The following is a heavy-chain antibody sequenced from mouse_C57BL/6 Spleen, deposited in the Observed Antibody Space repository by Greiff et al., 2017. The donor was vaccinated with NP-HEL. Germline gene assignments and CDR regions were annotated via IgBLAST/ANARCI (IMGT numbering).Heavy chain of an antibody. J-gene: IGHJ4*01. CDR1: GFTFTDYY. Sequence: EVKVVESGGGLVQPGGSLSLSCAASGFTFTDYYMSWVRQPPGKALEWLGFIRNKANGYTTEYSASVKGRFTISRDNSQSILYLQMNALRAEDRATYYCARYGSSGYVRAMDYWGQGTSVTVSS. CDR3: ARYGSSGYVRAMDY. D-gene: IGHD3-2*02. V-gene: IGHV7-3*01. CDR2: IRNKANGYTT.